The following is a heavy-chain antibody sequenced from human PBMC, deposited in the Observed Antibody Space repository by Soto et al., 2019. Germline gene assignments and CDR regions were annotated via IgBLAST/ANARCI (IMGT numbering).Heavy chain of an antibody. CDR2: ISGSGDNT. J-gene: IGHJ6*02. Sequence: EVQLLESGGGLVQPGGSLRLSCAASGLTFSNYAMNWVRQAPGKGLEWVSGISGSGDNTHYADSVKGRFTISRDNSKNTLFLQMNSLRAEDTAVYYCAKDWGVWGQGTTVTVSS. CDR3: AKDWGV. D-gene: IGHD3-16*01. V-gene: IGHV3-23*01. CDR1: GLTFSNYA.